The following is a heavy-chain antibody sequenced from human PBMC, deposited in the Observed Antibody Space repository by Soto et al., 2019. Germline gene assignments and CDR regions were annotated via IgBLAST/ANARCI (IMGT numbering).Heavy chain of an antibody. CDR3: GRLEGLATISYYFDF. CDR1: GDSINSDKYY. D-gene: IGHD3-9*01. J-gene: IGHJ4*02. V-gene: IGHV4-39*01. Sequence: SETLSLTCSVSGDSINSDKYYWGWIRQPPGKGLEWIGSIYFRGNTYYNPSLQTRVTISLDKCKSQFSLKLNSVTAADSAVYFCGRLEGLATISYYFDFWGQGALVTVSS. CDR2: IYFRGNT.